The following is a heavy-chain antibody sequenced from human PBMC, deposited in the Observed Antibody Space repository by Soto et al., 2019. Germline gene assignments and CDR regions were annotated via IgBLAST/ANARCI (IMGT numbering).Heavy chain of an antibody. Sequence: EVHLLESGGGLVQPGGSLRLSCAASGYIFTNYAMAWFRQAPGQGLEWVSAISGNGGGTHYTESVKGRFTISRDNSKNTLYLQMNSLTAEDTAVYYCAKDPNGDHLGAFESWGQGTLVAVSS. D-gene: IGHD4-17*01. CDR1: GYIFTNYA. CDR2: ISGNGGGT. CDR3: AKDPNGDHLGAFES. J-gene: IGHJ4*02. V-gene: IGHV3-23*01.